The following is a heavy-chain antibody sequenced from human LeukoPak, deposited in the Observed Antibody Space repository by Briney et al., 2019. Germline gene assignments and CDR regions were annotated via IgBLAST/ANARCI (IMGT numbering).Heavy chain of an antibody. V-gene: IGHV3-7*01. D-gene: IGHD3-10*01. J-gene: IGHJ4*02. CDR3: ARTPDGADY. Sequence: TGGSLRLSCAASGFTFSSYWMTWFRQAPGKGLEWVANIKQDGTEIFYVDSVRGRFIISRDNAENSLYLQMNSLRVEDTAVYYCARTPDGADYWGQGTLVTVSS. CDR1: GFTFSSYW. CDR2: IKQDGTEI.